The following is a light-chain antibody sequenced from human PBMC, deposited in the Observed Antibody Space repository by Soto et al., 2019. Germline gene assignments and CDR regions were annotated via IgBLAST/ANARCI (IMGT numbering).Light chain of an antibody. CDR1: QSVSNNY. J-gene: IGKJ3*01. CDR3: QQPFGSPFT. Sequence: EIVLTQSPGTLSLSPGERATLSCRASQSVSNNYLAWYQQKPGQAPRLLIHDASSRATGIPVRFSGSGSGTEFTLTIRSLEAEDFAVYYCQQPFGSPFTFGPGTKVEI. V-gene: IGKV3-20*01. CDR2: DAS.